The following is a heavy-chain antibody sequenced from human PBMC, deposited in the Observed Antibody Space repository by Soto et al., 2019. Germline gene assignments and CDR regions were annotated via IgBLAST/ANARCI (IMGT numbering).Heavy chain of an antibody. D-gene: IGHD3-22*01. V-gene: IGHV4-4*07. CDR1: VGSISIYC. CDR3: ARSDSRIFDY. Sequence: SETLSVTCTFSVGSISIYCWSWIRQPAGKGLEWIARIYTSGSTNYNPSLKSRVTMSVDASKNQFSLNLSSVTAADTALYYCARSDSRIFDYWGQGTLVTVS. CDR2: IYTSGST. J-gene: IGHJ4*02.